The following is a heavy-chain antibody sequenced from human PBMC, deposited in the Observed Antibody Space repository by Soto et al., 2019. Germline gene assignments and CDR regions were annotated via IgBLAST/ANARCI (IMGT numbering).Heavy chain of an antibody. D-gene: IGHD1-1*01. CDR2: IYYSGST. Sequence: KRSETLSLTCTVSGGSISSGDYYWSWIRQPPGKGLEWIGYIYYSGSTYYNPSLKSRVTISVDTSKNQFSLKLSSVTAADTAVYYCARAGGDWNDAFDIWGQGTMVTVSS. J-gene: IGHJ3*02. V-gene: IGHV4-30-4*01. CDR3: ARAGGDWNDAFDI. CDR1: GGSISSGDYY.